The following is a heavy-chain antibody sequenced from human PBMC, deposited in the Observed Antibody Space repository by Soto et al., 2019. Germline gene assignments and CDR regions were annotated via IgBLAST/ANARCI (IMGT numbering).Heavy chain of an antibody. V-gene: IGHV3-30*04. Sequence: ESGGGEVQPGGSLRLSCAASGFTFSRYAIHWVRLTPGRGLEWVLAISRDGSYIYYTDSVKGRFTVSRDNSKNTVFVQMNRLIPDDTALYFCARTRNGGVADSFDSWGQGTRVTVSS. CDR1: GFTFSRYA. CDR3: ARTRNGGVADSFDS. CDR2: ISRDGSYI. D-gene: IGHD3-3*01. J-gene: IGHJ5*01.